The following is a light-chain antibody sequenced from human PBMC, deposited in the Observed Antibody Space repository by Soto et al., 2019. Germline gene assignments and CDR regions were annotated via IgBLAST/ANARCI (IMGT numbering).Light chain of an antibody. CDR2: AAS. V-gene: IGKV1-9*01. Sequence: DIQLTQSPSFLSASVGDRVTITCRASQGISSYLAWYQQKPGKAPKLLIYAASTSQSGVPSRFSGSGSGTEFTLTISSLQPEDFATYSCQQLNSYTFGQGTRLEIK. J-gene: IGKJ5*01. CDR3: QQLNSYT. CDR1: QGISSY.